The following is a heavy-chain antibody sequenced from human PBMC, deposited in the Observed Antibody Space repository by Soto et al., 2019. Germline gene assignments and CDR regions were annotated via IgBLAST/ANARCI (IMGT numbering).Heavy chain of an antibody. CDR2: IYYSGTT. Sequence: SETLSLTCTVARGSISGGDFYWSWNRQHPGKGLEWIGNIYYSGTTYYNPSLKSRLTMSVDTTSNQFSLKLTSVTAADTAVFYCARARRYSSSWFWFDPWGQGTLVTVSS. D-gene: IGHD6-13*01. CDR1: RGSISGGDFY. CDR3: ARARRYSSSWFWFDP. J-gene: IGHJ5*02. V-gene: IGHV4-31*02.